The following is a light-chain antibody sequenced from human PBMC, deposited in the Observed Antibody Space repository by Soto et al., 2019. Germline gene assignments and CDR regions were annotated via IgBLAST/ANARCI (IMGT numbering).Light chain of an antibody. J-gene: IGLJ3*02. Sequence: QSALTQPPSVSGAPGQRVTISCTGRSSNIGTPYDVHWYHQLPGTAPKLLIYGNNNRPSGVPDRFSGSKSDTSASLAITGLQAEDEADYYCQSYDTSVSAWVFGGGTKLTVL. CDR3: QSYDTSVSAWV. CDR1: SSNIGTPYD. CDR2: GNN. V-gene: IGLV1-40*01.